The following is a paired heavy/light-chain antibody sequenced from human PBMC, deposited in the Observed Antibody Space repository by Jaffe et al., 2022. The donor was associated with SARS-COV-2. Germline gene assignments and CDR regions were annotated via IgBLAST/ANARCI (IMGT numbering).Heavy chain of an antibody. V-gene: IGHV3-30*04. Sequence: QVHLVESGGGVVQPGGSLRLSCVVSGLTFRHYAVHWVRQAPGKGPEWVSVIAYDGGNKYYADSVRGRFTISRDNSRNTLFLQMDSLRREDTAKYHCATDGLGILTGYSKGGGAWFDSWGQGALVTVSS. CDR1: GLTFRHYA. CDR2: IAYDGGNK. CDR3: ATDGLGILTGYSKGGGAWFDS. D-gene: IGHD3-9*01. J-gene: IGHJ5*01.
Light chain of an antibody. CDR2: SNE. V-gene: IGLV1-40*01. CDR3: QSYDSSLGAWV. J-gene: IGLJ3*02. CDR1: SSNIGAGYD. Sequence: QSVLTQPPSVSGAPRQRVTISCIGGSSNIGAGYDVHWYQQLPGTAPRLLVFSNENRPAGVPERFSGSKSGTSASLVISGPQAEDEADYYCQSYDSSLGAWVFGGGTKLTVL.